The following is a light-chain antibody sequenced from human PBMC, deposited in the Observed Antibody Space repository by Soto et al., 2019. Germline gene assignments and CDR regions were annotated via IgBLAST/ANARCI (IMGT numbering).Light chain of an antibody. CDR3: QQDYHSLT. J-gene: IGKJ4*01. CDR2: GAS. Sequence: PGERVTLSCRASQRVSSSYLTWYQQKPGQAPRLLIYGASTRATGIPARFSGSGSGTDFTLTISSLQPEDFAVYYCQQDYHSLTFGGGTKVEIK. CDR1: QRVSSSY. V-gene: IGKV3D-7*01.